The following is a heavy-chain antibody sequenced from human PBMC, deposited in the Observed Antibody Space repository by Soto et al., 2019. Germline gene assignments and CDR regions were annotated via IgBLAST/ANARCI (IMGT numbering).Heavy chain of an antibody. Sequence: GASVKVSCKASGYTFTSYGISWVRQAPGQGLEWMGWISAYNGNTNYAQKLQGRVTMTTDTSTSTAYMELRSLRSDDTAVYYCARGSGSYDFWSGSLPYNWFDPWGQGTLVTVSS. V-gene: IGHV1-18*01. CDR3: ARGSGSYDFWSGSLPYNWFDP. J-gene: IGHJ5*02. D-gene: IGHD3-3*01. CDR2: ISAYNGNT. CDR1: GYTFTSYG.